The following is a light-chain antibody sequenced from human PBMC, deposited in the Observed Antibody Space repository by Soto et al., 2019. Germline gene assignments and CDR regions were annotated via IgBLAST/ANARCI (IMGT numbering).Light chain of an antibody. CDR2: NTN. V-gene: IGLV8-61*01. Sequence: QAVVTQEPSFSVSPGGTVTLTCGLSSGSVSTSYYPSWYQQTPGQAPRTLIYNTNTRSSGVPDRFSGSILGNKAAFTITGAQADDESDYYCVLFMGSGISVFGTGTKLTVL. CDR3: VLFMGSGISV. J-gene: IGLJ1*01. CDR1: SGSVSTSYY.